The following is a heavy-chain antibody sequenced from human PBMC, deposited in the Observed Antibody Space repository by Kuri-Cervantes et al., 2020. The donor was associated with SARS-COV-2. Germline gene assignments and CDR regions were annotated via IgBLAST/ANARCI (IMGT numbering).Heavy chain of an antibody. V-gene: IGHV3-23*01. Sequence: GGSLRLSCAASGSTFSSYAMSWVRQAPGKGLEWVSAISGSGGSTYYADSVKGRFTISRDNAKNSLYLQMNSLRAEDTAVYYCARVRNDYYYYYYMDVWGKGTTVTVSS. CDR1: GSTFSSYA. J-gene: IGHJ6*03. CDR3: ARVRNDYYYYYYMDV. CDR2: ISGSGGST.